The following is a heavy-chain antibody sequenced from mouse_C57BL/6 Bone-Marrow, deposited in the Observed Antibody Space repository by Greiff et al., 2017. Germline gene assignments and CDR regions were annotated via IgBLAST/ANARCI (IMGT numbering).Heavy chain of an antibody. V-gene: IGHV1-15*01. CDR2: IDPETGGT. D-gene: IGHD1-1*01. CDR1: GYTFTDYE. J-gene: IGHJ3*01. Sequence: SGAELVRPGASVTLSCKASGYTFTDYEMHWVKQTPVHGLEWIGAIDPETGGTAYNQKFKGKAILTADKSSSTAYMELRSLTSEDSAVYYCTRSYYFAWLAYWGQGTLVTVSA. CDR3: TRSYYFAWLAY.